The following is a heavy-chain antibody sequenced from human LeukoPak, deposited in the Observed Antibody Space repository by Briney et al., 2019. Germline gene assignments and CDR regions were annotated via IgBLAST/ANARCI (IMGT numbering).Heavy chain of an antibody. CDR1: GGSISSYY. D-gene: IGHD3-16*02. CDR3: ARGRPYDYVWGSYRERSHFDY. CDR2: IYYSGST. V-gene: IGHV4-39*07. Sequence: SETLSLTCTVSGGSISSYYWGWIRQPPGKGLEWIGSIYYSGSTYYNPSLKSRVTISVDTSKNQFSLKLSSVTAADTAVYYCARGRPYDYVWGSYRERSHFDYWGQGTLVTVSS. J-gene: IGHJ4*02.